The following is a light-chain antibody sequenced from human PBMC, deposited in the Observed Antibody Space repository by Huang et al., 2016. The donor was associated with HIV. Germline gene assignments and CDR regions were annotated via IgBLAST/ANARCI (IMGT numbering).Light chain of an antibody. CDR1: ESIGSW. Sequence: IQMTQSPSTLSASVGDRVTVTCRASESIGSWLAGYQQKPGKAPKLLNYKASTSTSDVPSRFSGSGSGTQFSLIISSLQPYDFATYYCQQYSTSMYSFGQGTKVEIK. CDR3: QQYSTSMYS. V-gene: IGKV1-5*03. CDR2: KAS. J-gene: IGKJ2*01.